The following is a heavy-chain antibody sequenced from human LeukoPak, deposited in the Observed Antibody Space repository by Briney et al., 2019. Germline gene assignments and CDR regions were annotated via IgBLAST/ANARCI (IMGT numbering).Heavy chain of an antibody. CDR1: GFTFSNYA. CDR3: AKGLLFTIIVVVNADAFDI. CDR2: ISGSGVST. J-gene: IGHJ3*02. V-gene: IGHV3-23*01. D-gene: IGHD3-22*01. Sequence: PGGSLRLSCAASGFTFSNYAMSWVRQAPGKGLEWVSAISGSGVSTYYADFVKGHFTISRDNSKNTLFLQMNSLRAEDTAVYYCAKGLLFTIIVVVNADAFDIWGQGTMVTVTS.